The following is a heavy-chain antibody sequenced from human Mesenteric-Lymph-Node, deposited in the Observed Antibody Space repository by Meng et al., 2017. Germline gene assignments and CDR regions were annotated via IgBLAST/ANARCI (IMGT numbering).Heavy chain of an antibody. V-gene: IGHV3-53*05. D-gene: IGHD2-21*02. J-gene: IGHJ4*02. CDR3: AKGGGAYCGGDCLRTFEH. CDR2: IYSGGST. CDR1: GLTVSSNY. Sequence: GESLKISCAASGLTVSSNYMSWVRQAPGKGLEWVSVIYSGGSTYYVDSVKGRFTISRDSSKNTLYLQMNSLRAEDTAVYYCAKGGGAYCGGDCLRTFEHWGQGTLVTVSS.